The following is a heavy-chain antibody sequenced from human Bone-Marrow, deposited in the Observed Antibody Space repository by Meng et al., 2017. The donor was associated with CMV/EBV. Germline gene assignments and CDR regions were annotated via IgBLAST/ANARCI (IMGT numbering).Heavy chain of an antibody. CDR2: IYSGGST. D-gene: IGHD3-22*01. Sequence: GGSLRLSCAASGFTVSSNYMSWVRQAPGKGLEWVSVIYSGGSTYYADSVKGRFTISRDNSKNTLYLQMNSLRAEDTAVYYCAKDPHYYDSSGYYEIDYWGQGTLVTVYS. V-gene: IGHV3-66*02. CDR3: AKDPHYYDSSGYYEIDY. J-gene: IGHJ4*02. CDR1: GFTVSSNY.